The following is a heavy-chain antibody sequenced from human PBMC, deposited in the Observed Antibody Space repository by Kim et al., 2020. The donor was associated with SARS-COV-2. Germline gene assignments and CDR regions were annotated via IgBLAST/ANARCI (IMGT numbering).Heavy chain of an antibody. CDR1: GFTFSSHW. Sequence: GGSLRLSCGASGFTFSSHWMAWVRRAPGKGLEWVAEIKPDGSSKFYVDSVKGRFTIYRANPSNSLYLQMNSLGVEDTAVYYCARDPAFGAFDYWGQGTLVTVSS. D-gene: IGHD3-16*01. CDR2: IKPDGSSK. CDR3: ARDPAFGAFDY. V-gene: IGHV3-7*03. J-gene: IGHJ4*02.